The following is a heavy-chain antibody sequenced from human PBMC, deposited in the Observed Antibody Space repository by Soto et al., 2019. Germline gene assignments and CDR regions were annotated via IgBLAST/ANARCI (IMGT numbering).Heavy chain of an antibody. CDR1: GFTFSSYS. D-gene: IGHD3-10*01. J-gene: IGHJ4*02. Sequence: GGSLRLSCAASGFTFSSYSMNWVRQAPGKGLEWVSYISSSSSTIYYADSVKGRFTISRDNAKNSLYLQMNSLRAEDTAVYYCASGLMYGRFGELSGPDYWGQGTLVTVSS. V-gene: IGHV3-48*01. CDR3: ASGLMYGRFGELSGPDY. CDR2: ISSSSSTI.